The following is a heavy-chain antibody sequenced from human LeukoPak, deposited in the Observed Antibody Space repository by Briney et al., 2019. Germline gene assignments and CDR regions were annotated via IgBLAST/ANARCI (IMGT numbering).Heavy chain of an antibody. V-gene: IGHV5-51*01. J-gene: IGHJ4*02. Sequence: GESLEISCTASGYSFTDYWIGWVRQMPGKGLEWVGVIWPGDSDTKYSPSFQGQVTISADKSINTASLQWNSLKASDTATYYCARDPARWGHFDYWGQRTLVTVSS. CDR3: ARDPARWGHFDY. CDR2: IWPGDSDT. D-gene: IGHD1-26*01. CDR1: GYSFTDYW.